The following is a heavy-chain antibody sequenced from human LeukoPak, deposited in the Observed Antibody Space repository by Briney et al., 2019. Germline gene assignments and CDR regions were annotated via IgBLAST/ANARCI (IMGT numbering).Heavy chain of an antibody. V-gene: IGHV3-23*01. CDR3: ANRLREVSGQTGFYFDY. Sequence: QPGGSLRLSCAASGFTFSSYAMSWVRQAPGKGLEWVSAISGSGGSTYYADSVKGRFTISRDNSKNTLYLQMNSLRAEDTAVYYCANRLREVSGQTGFYFDYWGQGTLVTVSS. D-gene: IGHD3-10*01. J-gene: IGHJ4*02. CDR2: ISGSGGST. CDR1: GFTFSSYA.